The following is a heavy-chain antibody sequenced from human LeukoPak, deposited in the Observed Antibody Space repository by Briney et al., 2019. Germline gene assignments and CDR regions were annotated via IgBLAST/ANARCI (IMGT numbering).Heavy chain of an antibody. J-gene: IGHJ4*02. V-gene: IGHV1-24*01. Sequence: ASVKVSCKVSGYTLTELSMHWVRQAPGKGLEWMGGFDPEDGETIYAQKFQGRVTMTEDTSTDTAYMELSSLRSEDTAVYYCATAKLELGELGYYFDYWGQGTLVTVS. CDR2: FDPEDGET. CDR3: ATAKLELGELGYYFDY. D-gene: IGHD1-7*01. CDR1: GYTLTELS.